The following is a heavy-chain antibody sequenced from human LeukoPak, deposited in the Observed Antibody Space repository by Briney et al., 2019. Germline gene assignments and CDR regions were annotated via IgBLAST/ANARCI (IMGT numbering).Heavy chain of an antibody. Sequence: GESLKISCAASGFTFSSYGMHWVRQAPGKGLEWVAVIWYDGSNKYYADSVKGRFTISRDNSKNTLYLQMNSLRAEDTAVYYCARGMTTVPYFDYWGQGTLVTVSS. CDR3: ARGMTTVPYFDY. V-gene: IGHV3-33*01. CDR2: IWYDGSNK. D-gene: IGHD4-17*01. J-gene: IGHJ4*02. CDR1: GFTFSSYG.